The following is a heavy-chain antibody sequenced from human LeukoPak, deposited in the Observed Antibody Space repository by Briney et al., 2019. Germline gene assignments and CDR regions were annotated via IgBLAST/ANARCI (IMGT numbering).Heavy chain of an antibody. CDR3: AKGGTYSFDY. J-gene: IGHJ4*02. V-gene: IGHV3-74*01. D-gene: IGHD1-26*01. CDR1: GFTFSSYW. Sequence: GGSLRLSCAASGFTFSSYWMHWVRQAPGKGLVWVSRIKGDGTSTSYADSVKGRFTMSRDNAKNTLYLQMNSLRDEDTAVYYCAKGGTYSFDYWGQGTLLTVSS. CDR2: IKGDGTST.